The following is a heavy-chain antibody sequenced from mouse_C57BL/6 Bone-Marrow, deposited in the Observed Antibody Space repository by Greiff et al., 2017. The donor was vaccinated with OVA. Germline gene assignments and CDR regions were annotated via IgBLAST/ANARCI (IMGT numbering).Heavy chain of an antibody. CDR1: GYTFTSYW. V-gene: IGHV1-61*01. CDR2: IYPSDSET. J-gene: IGHJ4*01. Sequence: QVQLQQPGAELVRPGSSVKLSCKASGYTFTSYWMDWVKQRPGQGLEWIGNIYPSDSETHYNQKFKDKATLTVDKSSSTAYMQLSSLTSEDSAVYYCARWDGSYYYAMDYWGQGTSVTVYS. D-gene: IGHD2-3*01. CDR3: ARWDGSYYYAMDY.